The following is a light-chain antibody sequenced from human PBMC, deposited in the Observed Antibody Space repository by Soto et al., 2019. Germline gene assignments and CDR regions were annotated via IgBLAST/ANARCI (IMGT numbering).Light chain of an antibody. CDR3: SSYAGSSNV. J-gene: IGLJ1*01. CDR1: SSDVGGYNY. CDR2: EVN. Sequence: QSALTQPPSASGSPGQSVAISCTGTSSDVGGYNYVSWYQQHPGKAPKLVIYEVNKRPSGVPDRLSGSKSGNTASLTVSGLQAEDEADYYCSSYAGSSNVFGTGTKVTVL. V-gene: IGLV2-8*01.